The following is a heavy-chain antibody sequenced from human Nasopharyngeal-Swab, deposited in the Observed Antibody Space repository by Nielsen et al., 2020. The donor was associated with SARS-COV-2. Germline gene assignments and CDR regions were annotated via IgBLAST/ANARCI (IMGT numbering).Heavy chain of an antibody. D-gene: IGHD1-1*01. V-gene: IGHV4-61*02. Sequence: WIRQPSGKGVEWIGRLYTSGTTNYHPSLKSRVTISVDTSKDQSSLKLSSVTAADTAVYYCARAILNLGRGDYMDVWGKGTTVTVSS. J-gene: IGHJ6*03. CDR3: ARAILNLGRGDYMDV. CDR2: LYTSGTT.